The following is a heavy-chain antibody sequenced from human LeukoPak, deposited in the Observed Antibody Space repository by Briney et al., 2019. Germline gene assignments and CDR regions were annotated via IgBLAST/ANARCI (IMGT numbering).Heavy chain of an antibody. CDR3: AKDTSSYCGGDCYSLSADY. J-gene: IGHJ4*02. V-gene: IGHV3-9*01. CDR2: ISWNSGSI. D-gene: IGHD2-21*02. CDR1: GFTFDDYA. Sequence: PGRSLRLSCAASGFTFDDYAMHWVRQAPGKGLEWVTGISWNSGSIGYADSVKGRFTISRDNAKNSLYLQMNSLRAEDTALYYCAKDTSSYCGGDCYSLSADYWGQGTLVTVSS.